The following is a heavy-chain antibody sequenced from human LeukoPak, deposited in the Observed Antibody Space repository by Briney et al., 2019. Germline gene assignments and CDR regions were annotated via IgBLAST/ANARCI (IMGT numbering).Heavy chain of an antibody. Sequence: ASVKVSCKASGYTFTSYGISWVRQAPGQGLEWMGWISAYNGNTNYAQKLQGRVTMTIDTSTSTAYMELRSLRSDDTAVYYCARANSGEWELNAFDIWGQGTMVTVSS. J-gene: IGHJ3*02. CDR1: GYTFTSYG. CDR3: ARANSGEWELNAFDI. CDR2: ISAYNGNT. V-gene: IGHV1-18*01. D-gene: IGHD1-26*01.